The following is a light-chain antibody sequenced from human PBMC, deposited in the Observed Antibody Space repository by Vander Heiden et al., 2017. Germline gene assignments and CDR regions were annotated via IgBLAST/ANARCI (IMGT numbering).Light chain of an antibody. V-gene: IGKV3-11*01. J-gene: IGKJ2*01. Sequence: EIVLTQSPATLPLSPGERATLSCRASQSVSSYLAWYQQKPGQAPRLLIYDASIRATGIPATFSGSASGTDFTLTISILDPEDFTVYYCQQCSTWPPTFGQGTKLEIK. CDR3: QQCSTWPPT. CDR1: QSVSSY. CDR2: DAS.